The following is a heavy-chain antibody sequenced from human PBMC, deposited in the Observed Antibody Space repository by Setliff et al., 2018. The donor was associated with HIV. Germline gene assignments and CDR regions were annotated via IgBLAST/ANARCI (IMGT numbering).Heavy chain of an antibody. V-gene: IGHV4-39*01. CDR1: GGSISGYF. Sequence: SETLSLTCTVSGGSISGYFWTWLRQPPGKGLEWIGSIYYSGNTYYNPSLKSRVTISVDTSKNQFSLKLSSVTAADTAVYYCARLGSALRYFDWLLGDEGYYYYYMDVWGKGTTVTVSS. CDR2: IYYSGNT. CDR3: ARLGSALRYFDWLLGDEGYYYYYMDV. J-gene: IGHJ6*03. D-gene: IGHD3-9*01.